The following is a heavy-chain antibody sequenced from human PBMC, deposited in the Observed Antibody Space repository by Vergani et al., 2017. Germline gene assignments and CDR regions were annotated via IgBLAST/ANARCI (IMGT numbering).Heavy chain of an antibody. CDR2: IRHAGIT. D-gene: IGHD2-8*01. CDR3: AREGYCTNGVCFTLFDV. CDR1: GGSFNDYW. J-gene: IGHJ4*02. Sequence: QAQLQQWGAGLLKPSETLSLTCAIYGGSFNDYWWTLILQPPGKGLEWIGEIRHAGITHYSPSLKSRVTISIDTSTHQFSLNLRSVTAADTAVYYCAREGYCTNGVCFTLFDVWGQGALVTVSS. V-gene: IGHV4-34*01.